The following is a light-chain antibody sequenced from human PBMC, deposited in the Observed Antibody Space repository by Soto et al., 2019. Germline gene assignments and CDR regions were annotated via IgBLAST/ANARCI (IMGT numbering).Light chain of an antibody. Sequence: QSVLTQPASVSGSPGQSITISCTGTSSDVGSYNLVSWYQQHPGKAPKLMIYEGSKRPSGVSNRFSVSKSGNTASLTISGLQAEDEADYYCCSYAGSSTYVFGTGTKLTVL. CDR1: SSDVGSYNL. CDR3: CSYAGSSTYV. J-gene: IGLJ1*01. CDR2: EGS. V-gene: IGLV2-23*01.